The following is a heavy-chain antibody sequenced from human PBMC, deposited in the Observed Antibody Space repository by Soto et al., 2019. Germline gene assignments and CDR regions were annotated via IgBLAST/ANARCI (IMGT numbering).Heavy chain of an antibody. CDR1: GFSLANYP. D-gene: IGHD6-19*01. CDR2: SSPRGDTI. V-gene: IGHV3-48*02. J-gene: IGHJ4*02. CDR3: AKGPNTNVGWPYYFES. Sequence: GSLRRSGVASGFSLANYPMNWVRQTPGKGLEWISYSSPRGDTIYYADSVEGRFTISRDNARNSLSLHMSSLRDEDSALYYCAKGPNTNVGWPYYFESWGQGVPVTVYS.